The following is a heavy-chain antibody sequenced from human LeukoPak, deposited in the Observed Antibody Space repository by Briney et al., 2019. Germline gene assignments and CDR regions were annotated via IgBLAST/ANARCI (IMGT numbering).Heavy chain of an antibody. V-gene: IGHV4-39*01. CDR1: GGSINSRTYY. CDR2: IYYSGST. Sequence: SETLSLTCTVSGGSINSRTYYWGWIRQPPRKRLEWIGNIYYSGSTFYNPSLKSRITISIDTSNNEFSLKLSSVTAADTAVYYCARIYYDSSGYYYEFDYWGQGTLVTVSS. CDR3: ARIYYDSSGYYYEFDY. J-gene: IGHJ4*02. D-gene: IGHD3-22*01.